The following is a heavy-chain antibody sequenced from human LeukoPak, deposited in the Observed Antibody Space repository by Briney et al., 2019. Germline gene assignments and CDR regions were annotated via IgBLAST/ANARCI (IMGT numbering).Heavy chain of an antibody. CDR1: GFTFSSYG. Sequence: GGSLRLSCAASGFTFSSYGMSWVRQAPGKGLKWVANIKQDGSEKYYVDSVKGRFTISRDNAKNSLYLQMNSLRAEDMAVYYCTRASIAVGPYYFDSWGQGTLVTVSS. CDR3: TRASIAVGPYYFDS. J-gene: IGHJ4*02. V-gene: IGHV3-7*01. D-gene: IGHD6-19*01. CDR2: IKQDGSEK.